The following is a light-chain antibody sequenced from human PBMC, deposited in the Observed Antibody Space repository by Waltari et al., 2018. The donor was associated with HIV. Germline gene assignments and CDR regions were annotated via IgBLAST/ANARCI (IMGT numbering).Light chain of an antibody. CDR3: QQSYTSPT. J-gene: IGKJ3*01. Sequence: DIQMSQSPSSLSASVGDRVTITCRASQNINKYLNWYQQKPGQAPKMLIYTETTLQSGVPSRFSGSGSGTDFTLTIASLRPEDFAVYFCQQSYTSPTFGPGTTVDF. CDR2: TET. V-gene: IGKV1-39*01. CDR1: QNINKY.